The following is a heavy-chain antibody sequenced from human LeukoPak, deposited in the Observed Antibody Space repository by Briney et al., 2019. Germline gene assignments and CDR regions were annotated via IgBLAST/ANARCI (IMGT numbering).Heavy chain of an antibody. CDR1: GFSISDYY. CDR2: ITSGGAST. D-gene: IGHD3-16*01. V-gene: IGHV3-11*01. CDR3: TRQRRGTYYAFDS. J-gene: IGHJ4*02. Sequence: GGSLRLSCDASGFSISDYYMSWIRQSPGKGLEWISYITSGGASTNYADSVKGRFTISRDTAKNSVALQLNSLRAEDTAVYYCTRQRRGTYYAFDSWGQGTLVTVSS.